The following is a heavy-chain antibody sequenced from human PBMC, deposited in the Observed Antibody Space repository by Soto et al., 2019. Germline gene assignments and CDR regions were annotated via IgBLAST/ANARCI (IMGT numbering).Heavy chain of an antibody. CDR2: MNPNSGNT. D-gene: IGHD3-22*01. Sequence: QVQLVQSGAEVKKPGASVKVSCKASGYTFTSYDINWVRQATGQVLEGMGWMNPNSGNTAYAQKFQGRVTMTRNTSRSTASMELSSLRSEDKAVYYCAREKVSSGYPDGGQGTLFSVSS. CDR1: GYTFTSYD. CDR3: AREKVSSGYPD. J-gene: IGHJ4*02. V-gene: IGHV1-8*01.